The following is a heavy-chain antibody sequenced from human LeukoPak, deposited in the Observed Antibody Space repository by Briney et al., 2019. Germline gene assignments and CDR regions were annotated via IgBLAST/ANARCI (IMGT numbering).Heavy chain of an antibody. CDR1: GGSISSYY. V-gene: IGHV4-4*07. Sequence: SETVPLTCTVSGGSISSYYWSWIRQPAGKGLEWIGRIYRSGSANYNPSLKSRVTISVDESKNHFSLKLNSVTAADTAVYYCARCRTQLWSDAFDIWGQGTMLTVSS. J-gene: IGHJ3*02. CDR2: IYRSGSA. D-gene: IGHD5-18*01. CDR3: ARCRTQLWSDAFDI.